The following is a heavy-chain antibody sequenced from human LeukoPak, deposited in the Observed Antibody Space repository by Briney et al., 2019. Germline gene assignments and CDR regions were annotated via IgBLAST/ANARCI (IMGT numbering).Heavy chain of an antibody. Sequence: ASVKVSCKASGYTFTGYDINWVRQATGQGLEWMGWMNPNSGNTGYAQKFQGRVTITRNTSISTAYMELSSLRSEDTAVYYCARGVAWYYYGSATENWFDPWGQGTLVTVSS. J-gene: IGHJ5*02. V-gene: IGHV1-8*03. CDR2: MNPNSGNT. CDR3: ARGVAWYYYGSATENWFDP. D-gene: IGHD3-10*01. CDR1: GYTFTGYD.